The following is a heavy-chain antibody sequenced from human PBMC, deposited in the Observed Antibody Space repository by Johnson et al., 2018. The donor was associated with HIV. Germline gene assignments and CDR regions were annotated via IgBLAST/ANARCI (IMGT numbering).Heavy chain of an antibody. J-gene: IGHJ3*02. CDR2: IRYDGSNK. V-gene: IGHV3-30*02. Sequence: VQLVESGGGVVQPGRSLRLSCVASGFTFSSYGMHWVRQAPGKGLEWVAFIRYDGSNKYFADSVKGRFTISRDNSKNTLYLQMNSLRAEDTAVYYCAKIIGYSSGLEIWGQGTMVTVSS. CDR3: AKIIGYSSGLEI. D-gene: IGHD6-19*01. CDR1: GFTFSSYG.